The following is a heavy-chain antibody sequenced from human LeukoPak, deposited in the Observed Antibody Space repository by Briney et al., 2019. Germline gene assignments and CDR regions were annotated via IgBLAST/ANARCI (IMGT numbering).Heavy chain of an antibody. Sequence: GGSLRLSCAASGFTFSSHWMHWVRQAPGKGLVWVSRINSDGSSISYADSVKGRFTISRDNAKNTLYLQMNSLRAEDTAVYYCARGGSGWWGFDYWGQGTLVTVSS. CDR1: GFTFSSHW. D-gene: IGHD6-19*01. V-gene: IGHV3-74*01. CDR2: INSDGSSI. CDR3: ARGGSGWWGFDY. J-gene: IGHJ4*02.